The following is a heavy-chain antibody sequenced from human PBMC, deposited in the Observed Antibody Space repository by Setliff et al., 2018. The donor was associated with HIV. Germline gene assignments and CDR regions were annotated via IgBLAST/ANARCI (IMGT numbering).Heavy chain of an antibody. CDR1: GGSISSHY. CDR2: IYYSGST. D-gene: IGHD5-18*01. CDR3: ARTKDYSFGDAPFDY. Sequence: PSETLSLTCTVSGGSISSHYWNWIRQPPGKGLEWIGYIYYSGSTNYNPSLKSRVTISVDTSKNQFSLKLSSVTAADTAVYYCARTKDYSFGDAPFDYWGHGTLVTVSS. J-gene: IGHJ4*01. V-gene: IGHV4-59*11.